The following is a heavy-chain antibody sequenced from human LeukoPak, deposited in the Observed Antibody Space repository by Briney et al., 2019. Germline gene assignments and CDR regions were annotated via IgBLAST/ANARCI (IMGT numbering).Heavy chain of an antibody. CDR1: GFTFSNYW. Sequence: GGSLRLSCAASGFTFSNYWMHWVRQAPWEALMWVSRIKSDGSSTTYADSVKGRFTISRDNAKNTLYLQTNSLRAEDTAVYYCSRDSLSSCGGDCYSGLDVWGQGTTVTVSS. J-gene: IGHJ6*02. D-gene: IGHD2-21*02. V-gene: IGHV3-74*01. CDR2: IKSDGSST. CDR3: SRDSLSSCGGDCYSGLDV.